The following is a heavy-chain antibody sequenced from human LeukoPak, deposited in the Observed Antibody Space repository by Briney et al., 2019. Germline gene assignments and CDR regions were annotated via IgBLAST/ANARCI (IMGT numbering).Heavy chain of an antibody. CDR3: ARNGGLRYFDWLADAFDI. J-gene: IGHJ3*02. Sequence: GGSLRLSCAASGFTFSSYAMSWVRQAPGKGLEWVSAISGSGGSTYYADSVKGRFTISRDNAKNSLYLQMNSLRAEDTAVYYCARNGGLRYFDWLADAFDIWGQGTMVTVSS. D-gene: IGHD3-9*01. CDR1: GFTFSSYA. V-gene: IGHV3-23*01. CDR2: ISGSGGST.